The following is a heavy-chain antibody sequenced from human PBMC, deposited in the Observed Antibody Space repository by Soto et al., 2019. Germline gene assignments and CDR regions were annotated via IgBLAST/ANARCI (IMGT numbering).Heavy chain of an antibody. Sequence: PGGSLRLSCAASGFTFSSYSMNWVRQAPGKGLEWVSYISSSSSTIYYADSVKGRFTISRDNAKNSLYLQMNSLRASDTAMYYCARGLGYYDSSGYYYNDAFDIWGQGTMVTVSS. CDR3: ARGLGYYDSSGYYYNDAFDI. CDR1: GFTFSSYS. CDR2: ISSSSSTI. J-gene: IGHJ3*02. D-gene: IGHD3-22*01. V-gene: IGHV3-48*01.